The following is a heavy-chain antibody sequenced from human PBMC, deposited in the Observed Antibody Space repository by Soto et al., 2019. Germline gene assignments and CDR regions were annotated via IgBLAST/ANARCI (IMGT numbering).Heavy chain of an antibody. Sequence: SQTLSLTCAISGDSVSSNSAAWNWIRQSPSRGLEWLGRTYYRSKWYNDYAVSVKSRITINPDTSKNQFSLQLNSVTPEDTAVYYCARGERITIFGVVSSWFDPWGQGTLVTVSS. CDR2: TYYRSKWYN. D-gene: IGHD3-3*01. V-gene: IGHV6-1*01. J-gene: IGHJ5*02. CDR1: GDSVSSNSAA. CDR3: ARGERITIFGVVSSWFDP.